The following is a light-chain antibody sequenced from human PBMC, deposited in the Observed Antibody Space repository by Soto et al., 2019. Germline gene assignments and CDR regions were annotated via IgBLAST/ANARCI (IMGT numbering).Light chain of an antibody. J-gene: IGKJ4*01. CDR1: QSISSY. CDR3: QQSYSTPLIT. CDR2: AAS. Sequence: DIQMTQSPSSLSASVGDRVTITCRASQSISSYLNWYQQKPGKAPKLLIYAASSLQSGVPLRFSGSGSGTDFTLTISSLQPEDFATYYCQQSYSTPLITFGGGTKVEIK. V-gene: IGKV1-39*01.